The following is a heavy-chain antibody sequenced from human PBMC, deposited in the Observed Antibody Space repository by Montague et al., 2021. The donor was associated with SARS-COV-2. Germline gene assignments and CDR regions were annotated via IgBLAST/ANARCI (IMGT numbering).Heavy chain of an antibody. D-gene: IGHD3-22*01. CDR2: IYYTGST. V-gene: IGHV4-39*07. CDR3: ARDTRIAMLVVVTRYGLDV. CDR1: GGSISSSSYY. Sequence: SETLSLTCTVSGGSISSSSYYWGWIRQPPGKGLEWIGSIYYTGSTYYNPSLKSRVTISVDTSKNQFSLKLGPVTAADTAVYYCARDTRIAMLVVVTRYGLDVWGQGTTVTVSS. J-gene: IGHJ6*02.